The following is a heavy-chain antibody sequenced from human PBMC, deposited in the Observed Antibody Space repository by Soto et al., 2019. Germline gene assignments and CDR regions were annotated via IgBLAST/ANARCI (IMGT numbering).Heavy chain of an antibody. CDR1: GGTFSSYA. CDR2: IIPIFGTA. V-gene: IGHV1-69*13. D-gene: IGHD1-1*01. Sequence: ASVKVSCKASGGTFSSYAISWVRQAPGQGLEWMGGIIPIFGTANYAQKFQGRVTITADESTSTAYMELSSLRSEDTAVYYCARGPEYNPRAPNFDYWRQGTLVTVSS. CDR3: ARGPEYNPRAPNFDY. J-gene: IGHJ4*02.